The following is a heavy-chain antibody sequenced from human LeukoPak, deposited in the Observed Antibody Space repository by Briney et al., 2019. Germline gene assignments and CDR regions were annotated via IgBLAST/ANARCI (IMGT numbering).Heavy chain of an antibody. CDR3: ARQIDSNFFDY. J-gene: IGHJ4*02. V-gene: IGHV3-30*04. D-gene: IGHD2-21*01. CDR2: ISYDGSSK. Sequence: GRSLRLSCAASGFTFSTYAMHWVRQAPGKGLEWVAVISYDGSSKYYADSVKGRFTISRDNSKNTLYLQMNSLRTEDTAVYYCARQIDSNFFDYWGQGTLVTVSS. CDR1: GFTFSTYA.